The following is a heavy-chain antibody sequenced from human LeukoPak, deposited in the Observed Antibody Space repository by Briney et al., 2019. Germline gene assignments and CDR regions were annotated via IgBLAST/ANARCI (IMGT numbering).Heavy chain of an antibody. V-gene: IGHV4-61*02. Sequence: SETLSLTCTVSGDSISSGDYYWTWIRQPAGKGLEWIGRIYSSGSTNYNPSLKSRLTISLGTSKNQFSLKLSSVTAADTAVYYCARGNWNYFDYWGQGTLVPVSS. J-gene: IGHJ4*02. CDR1: GDSISSGDYY. D-gene: IGHD1-20*01. CDR2: IYSSGST. CDR3: ARGNWNYFDY.